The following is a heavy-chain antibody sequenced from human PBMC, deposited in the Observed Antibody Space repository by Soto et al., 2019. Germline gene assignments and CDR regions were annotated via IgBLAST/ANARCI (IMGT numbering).Heavy chain of an antibody. CDR3: ASQKRGYSDGYRHSDY. Sequence: QVQLVQSGAEVKKPGSSVKVSCKASGGTFSSYAISWVRQAPGQGLEWMGGIIPIFGTANYAQKFQGRVTSTADESTSTAYMELSSLRSEYTAVYYCASQKRGYSDGYRHSDYWGQGTLVTVSS. D-gene: IGHD5-18*01. J-gene: IGHJ4*02. CDR2: IIPIFGTA. CDR1: GGTFSSYA. V-gene: IGHV1-69*12.